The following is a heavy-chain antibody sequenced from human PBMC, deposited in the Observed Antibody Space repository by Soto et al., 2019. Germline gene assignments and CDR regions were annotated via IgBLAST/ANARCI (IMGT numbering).Heavy chain of an antibody. J-gene: IGHJ5*02. CDR3: ARVVIWWELLGEFSLGYWFDP. CDR1: GFTFSSYW. D-gene: IGHD1-26*01. V-gene: IGHV3-7*05. CDR2: IKQDGSEK. Sequence: GGSLRLSCAASGFTFSSYWMSWVRQAPGKGLEWVANIKQDGSEKYYVDSVKGRFTISRDNAKNSLYLQMNSLRAEDTAVYYCARVVIWWELLGEFSLGYWFDPWGQGTLVTVSS.